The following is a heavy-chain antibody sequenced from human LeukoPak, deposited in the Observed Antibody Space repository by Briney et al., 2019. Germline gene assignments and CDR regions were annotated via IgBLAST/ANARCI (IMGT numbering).Heavy chain of an antibody. V-gene: IGHV4-59*11. J-gene: IGHJ4*02. CDR2: IYYIGST. Sequence: PSETLSLTCIVSGGSISSHYWSWIRQPPGKGLEWIGYIYYIGSTNYNPSLKSRVTISVDTSKNQFSLNLSSVTAADTAVYYCARGYSSSWFYWGQGTLVTVSS. CDR3: ARGYSSSWFY. CDR1: GGSISSHY. D-gene: IGHD6-13*01.